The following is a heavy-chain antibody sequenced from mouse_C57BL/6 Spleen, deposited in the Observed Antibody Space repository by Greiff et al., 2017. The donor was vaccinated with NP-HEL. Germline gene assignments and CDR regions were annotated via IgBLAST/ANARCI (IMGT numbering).Heavy chain of an antibody. J-gene: IGHJ2*01. CDR2: IDPETGGT. Sequence: VQLVESGAELVRPGASVTLSCKASGYTFTDYEMHWVKQTPVHGLEWIGAIDPETGGTAYNQKFKGKAILTADKSSSTAYMELRSLTSEDSAVYYCRYDVDYFDYWGQGTTLTVSS. CDR3: RYDVDYFDY. CDR1: GYTFTDYE. D-gene: IGHD2-14*01. V-gene: IGHV1-15*01.